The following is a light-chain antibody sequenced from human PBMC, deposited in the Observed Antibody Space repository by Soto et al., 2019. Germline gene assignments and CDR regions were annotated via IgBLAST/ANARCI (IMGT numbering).Light chain of an antibody. Sequence: QSALTQPASLSGSPGQSITISCTGTSSDIGAYDYVSWFQQHPGKAPKLMISEVNNRPSGVSNRFSGSKSGNTAYLTISGLQPEDQADPSRFSFTTTSTHVFGTGTKVTVL. CDR1: SSDIGAYDY. CDR2: EVN. V-gene: IGLV2-14*01. J-gene: IGLJ1*01. CDR3: FSFTTTSTHV.